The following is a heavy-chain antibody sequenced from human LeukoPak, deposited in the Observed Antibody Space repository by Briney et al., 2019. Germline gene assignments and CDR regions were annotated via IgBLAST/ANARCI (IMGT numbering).Heavy chain of an antibody. CDR2: ISYDGNNE. D-gene: IGHD2-15*01. V-gene: IGHV3-30*18. CDR1: GFTFSSYW. J-gene: IGHJ4*02. CDR3: AKGVDYCSGGSCPADY. Sequence: GGSLRLSCAASGFTFSSYWMSWVRQAPGKGLEWVSVISYDGNNEYYADSVKGRFTISRDNSKNTLFLQMNSLRAEDTAVYYCAKGVDYCSGGSCPADYWGPGTLVTVSS.